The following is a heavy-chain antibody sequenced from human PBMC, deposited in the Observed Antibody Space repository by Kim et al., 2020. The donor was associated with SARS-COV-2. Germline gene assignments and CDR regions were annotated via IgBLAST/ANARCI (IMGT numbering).Heavy chain of an antibody. Sequence: SETLSLTCSVSGGSVSSGVYYWSWIRQPPGKGLEWIGYMYSGGSTNFNPSLEGRATISADTSKDKIYLNLTSITAADTAVYYCARGGGRSSTWRYWGRGTLVTVSS. CDR1: GGSVSSGVYY. J-gene: IGHJ4*02. D-gene: IGHD3-10*01. CDR3: ARGGGRSSTWRY. CDR2: MYSGGST. V-gene: IGHV4-61*08.